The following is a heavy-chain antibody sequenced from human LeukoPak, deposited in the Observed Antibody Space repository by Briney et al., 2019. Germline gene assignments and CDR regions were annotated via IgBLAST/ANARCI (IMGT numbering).Heavy chain of an antibody. CDR1: GFTFSSYA. V-gene: IGHV3-23*01. Sequence: SGGSLRLSCAASGFTFSSYAMSWVRQAPGKGLEWVSAISGSGGSTYYADSVKGRFTISRDNAKNSLYLHMSSLRAEDTAVYYCARVRDLYRDYWGQGILVTVSS. D-gene: IGHD5-12*01. CDR2: ISGSGGST. CDR3: ARVRDLYRDY. J-gene: IGHJ4*02.